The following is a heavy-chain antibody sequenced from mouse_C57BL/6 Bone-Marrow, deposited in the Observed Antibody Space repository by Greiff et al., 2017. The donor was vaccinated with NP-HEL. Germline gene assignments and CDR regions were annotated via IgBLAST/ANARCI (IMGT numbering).Heavy chain of an antibody. CDR1: GFTFSDAW. Sequence: EVQLVESGGGLVQPGGSMKLSCAASGFTFSDAWMDWVRQSPEKGLEWVAEIRNKANNHATYYAESVKGRFTISRDDFKSSVYLQMNSLRAEDTGIYYCTKTGTHYFDYWGQGTTLTVSS. D-gene: IGHD4-1*01. V-gene: IGHV6-6*01. J-gene: IGHJ2*01. CDR2: IRNKANNHAT. CDR3: TKTGTHYFDY.